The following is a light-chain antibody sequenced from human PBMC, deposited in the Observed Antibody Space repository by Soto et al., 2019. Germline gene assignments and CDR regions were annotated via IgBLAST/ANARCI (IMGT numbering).Light chain of an antibody. Sequence: DIQMTQSPSSVSASVGDRVTITCRARQAISTWLAWYQQKPGKAPKLLIYAASNLHTGVPSRFSGCGSGTDFTLPISSLQPEGFATYYCQQANSFPRTFGLGTQVEI. V-gene: IGKV1D-12*01. J-gene: IGKJ1*01. CDR2: AAS. CDR3: QQANSFPRT. CDR1: QAISTW.